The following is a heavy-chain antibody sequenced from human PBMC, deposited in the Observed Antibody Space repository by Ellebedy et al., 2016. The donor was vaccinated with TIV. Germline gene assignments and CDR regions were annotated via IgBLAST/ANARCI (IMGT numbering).Heavy chain of an antibody. V-gene: IGHV1-18*04. J-gene: IGHJ3*01. CDR2: ISAYNGNT. Sequence: AASVKVSCKASGYTFTTYGISWVRQAPGQGREWMGWISAYNGNTKYAQKDQGRVTLTTDSSTRTAYMELRSLRSADTAVYYCARVGRSGYYYDAFDFWGPGTMVTVSS. CDR3: ARVGRSGYYYDAFDF. CDR1: GYTFTTYG. D-gene: IGHD5-12*01.